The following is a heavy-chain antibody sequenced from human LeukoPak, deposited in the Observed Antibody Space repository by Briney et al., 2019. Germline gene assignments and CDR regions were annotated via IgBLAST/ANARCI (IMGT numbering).Heavy chain of an antibody. CDR1: GYTFTDYY. V-gene: IGHV1-2*02. J-gene: IGHJ5*02. CDR3: SRGNTHLQYYAFWSRYYLSWFDP. Sequence: GASVNVSCKACGYTFTDYYMHGVRQPPAQGLEGMGWINPNRGGTNYAQKLQDRVTMTRHTSISRAYMEVSRLNCSDGAVCYCSRGNTHLQYYAFWSRYYLSWFDPWGQGTLVTVSS. D-gene: IGHD3-3*01. CDR2: INPNRGGT.